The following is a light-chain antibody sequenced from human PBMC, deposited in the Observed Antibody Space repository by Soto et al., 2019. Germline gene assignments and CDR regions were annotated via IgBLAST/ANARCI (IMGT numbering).Light chain of an antibody. J-gene: IGLJ2*01. V-gene: IGLV2-14*01. CDR3: SSYTISSTVL. CDR2: EVS. Sequence: QSALTQPASVSGSPGQSITISCTGTSRDIGHYNYVSWYQQHPGKAPKLMIYEVSNRPSGVSNRFSGSKSGNTASLTISGLQAEDEADYYCSSYTISSTVLFGGGTKLTVL. CDR1: SRDIGHYNY.